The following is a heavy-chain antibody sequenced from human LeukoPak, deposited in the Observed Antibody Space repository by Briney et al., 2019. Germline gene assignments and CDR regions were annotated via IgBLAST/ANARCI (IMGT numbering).Heavy chain of an antibody. Sequence: WGSLRLSCAASGFTFSSYAMHWVRQAPGKGLEWVAFIRYDGSNKYYADSVKGRFTISRDDSKNTLYLQLSSLRAEDTAVYYYTRNSGWYEISWGQGTLVIVSS. D-gene: IGHD6-19*01. V-gene: IGHV3-30*04. CDR3: TRNSGWYEIS. CDR1: GFTFSSYA. CDR2: IRYDGSNK. J-gene: IGHJ4*02.